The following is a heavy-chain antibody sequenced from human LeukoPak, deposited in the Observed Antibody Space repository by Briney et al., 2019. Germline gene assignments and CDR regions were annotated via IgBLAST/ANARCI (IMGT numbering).Heavy chain of an antibody. V-gene: IGHV3-9*01. D-gene: IGHD3-10*01. CDR3: AKVPEYYYGSGSYYNVY. J-gene: IGHJ4*02. Sequence: PGGSLRLSSAASGFIFDDYAMHSVRQAPGKGLEWVSGISWNSGIIGYADSVKGRFTISRENDKNSLYLQMNSLRAEETAVYYCAKVPEYYYGSGSYYNVYWGQGTLVTVSS. CDR2: ISWNSGII. CDR1: GFIFDDYA.